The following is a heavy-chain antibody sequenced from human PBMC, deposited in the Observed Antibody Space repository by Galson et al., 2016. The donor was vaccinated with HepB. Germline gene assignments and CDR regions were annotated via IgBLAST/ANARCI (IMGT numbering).Heavy chain of an antibody. CDR2: IKQDGSEK. CDR3: ARDRYVGDTWGYYNIDY. V-gene: IGHV3-7*01. Sequence: SLRLSCAASGFTFSDYWMSWVRQTPGKGLEWVVNIKQDGSEKYYVDSVKGRFTISRDNARNSLYLQMNSLRAEDTAVYYCARDRYVGDTWGYYNIDYWGQGTLVTVSS. D-gene: IGHD2-21*01. CDR1: GFTFSDYW. J-gene: IGHJ4*02.